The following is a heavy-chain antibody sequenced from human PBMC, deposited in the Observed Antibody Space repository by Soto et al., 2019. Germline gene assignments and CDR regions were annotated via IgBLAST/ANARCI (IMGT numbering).Heavy chain of an antibody. D-gene: IGHD6-6*01. Sequence: WGSRRLSCAGSRFTFSNYAMSWVRQAPGKGLEWVSAISSAVNTYYADSVKGRFTISRDNSKNTLSLQMNSLRAEDTAVYYCAKQVRDGTSSPYYFDYWGQGTLVTVPQ. CDR3: AKQVRDGTSSPYYFDY. V-gene: IGHV3-23*01. CDR1: RFTFSNYA. J-gene: IGHJ4*02. CDR2: ISSAVNT.